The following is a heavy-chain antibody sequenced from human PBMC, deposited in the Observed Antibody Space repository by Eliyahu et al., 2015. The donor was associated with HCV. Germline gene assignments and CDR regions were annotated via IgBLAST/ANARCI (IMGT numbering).Heavy chain of an antibody. CDR2: INSDGSST. CDR3: VRDLCSTDCHYYYFGLDV. J-gene: IGHJ6*02. CDR1: GXTFXXYW. D-gene: IGHD2-2*01. Sequence: EVQLVESGGGLVQPGGSLRLSCAXXGXTFXXYWXHWVRQAPGKGLVWVSRINSDGSSTTYADSVKGRFTISRDNAKNTLYLQMNSLRAEDTAVYYCVRDLCSTDCHYYYFGLDVWGQGTTVTVSS. V-gene: IGHV3-74*01.